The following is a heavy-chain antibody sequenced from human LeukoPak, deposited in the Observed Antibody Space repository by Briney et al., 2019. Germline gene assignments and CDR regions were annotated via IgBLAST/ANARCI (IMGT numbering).Heavy chain of an antibody. D-gene: IGHD4-23*01. CDR2: IYYSGST. CDR3: AVQDGGNAPFDY. J-gene: IGHJ4*02. Sequence: PSQTLSLTCTVSGGSISIDDYYWSWIRQPPGKGLEWIGYIYYSGSTYYNPSLKSRVTISLDTSKNQFSLKLSSVTAADTAVYYCAVQDGGNAPFDYWGQGTLVTVSS. CDR1: GGSISIDDYY. V-gene: IGHV4-30-4*08.